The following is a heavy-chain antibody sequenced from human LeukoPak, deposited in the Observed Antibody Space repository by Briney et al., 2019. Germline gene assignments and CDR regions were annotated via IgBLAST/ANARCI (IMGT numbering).Heavy chain of an antibody. CDR1: GFAFSKCA. Sequence: PGGSLRLSCAASGFAFSKCAMSWVRQAPGKGLEWVSGIGGSGGSTYYRDSVKGRFTISRDNSRNTLYLQMNSLRAEDTAVYYCSKDVFSGTYPTAFGYWGQGALITVSS. CDR2: IGGSGGST. D-gene: IGHD1-26*01. CDR3: SKDVFSGTYPTAFGY. J-gene: IGHJ4*02. V-gene: IGHV3-23*01.